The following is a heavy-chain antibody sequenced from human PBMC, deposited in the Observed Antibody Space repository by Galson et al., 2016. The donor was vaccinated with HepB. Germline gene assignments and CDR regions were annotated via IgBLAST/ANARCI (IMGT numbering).Heavy chain of an antibody. J-gene: IGHJ4*02. Sequence: SLRLSCAASGFTFSSYAMHWVRQAPGKGLEWVAVISYDGSNKYYADSVKGRFTISRDNSKNTLYLQMNSLRAEDTAVYYCAKVSVWYGISHGSFDYWGRGTLVTVSS. CDR2: ISYDGSNK. D-gene: IGHD3-16*01. CDR3: AKVSVWYGISHGSFDY. V-gene: IGHV3-30*18. CDR1: GFTFSSYA.